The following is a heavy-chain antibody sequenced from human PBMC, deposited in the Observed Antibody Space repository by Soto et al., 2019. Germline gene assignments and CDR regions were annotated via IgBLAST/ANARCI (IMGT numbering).Heavy chain of an antibody. Sequence: GGSLRLSCAASGFTFSSYWMSWVRQAPGKGLEWVANIKQDGSEKYYVDSVKGRFTISRDNAKNSLYLQMNSLRAEDTAVYYCARSFYGDYGAVYYYYMDVWGKGTTVTVSS. J-gene: IGHJ6*03. V-gene: IGHV3-7*01. D-gene: IGHD4-17*01. CDR1: GFTFSSYW. CDR2: IKQDGSEK. CDR3: ARSFYGDYGAVYYYYMDV.